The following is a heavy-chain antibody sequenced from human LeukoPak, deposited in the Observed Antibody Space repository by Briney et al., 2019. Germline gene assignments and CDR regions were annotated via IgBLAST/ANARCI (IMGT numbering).Heavy chain of an antibody. CDR1: GFTFSSYA. CDR3: AKDETTYYDFWSGHHAFDI. V-gene: IGHV3-23*01. CDR2: ISGSGGST. J-gene: IGHJ3*02. Sequence: PGGSLRLSCAASGFTFSSYAMSWVRQAPGKGLEWVSAISGSGGSTYYADSVKGRFTISRDNSKNTLYLQMNSLRAEDTAVYYCAKDETTYYDFWSGHHAFDIWGQGTMVTVSS. D-gene: IGHD3-3*01.